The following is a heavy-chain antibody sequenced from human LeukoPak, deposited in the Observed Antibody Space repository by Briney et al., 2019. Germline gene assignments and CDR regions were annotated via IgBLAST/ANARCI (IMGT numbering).Heavy chain of an antibody. Sequence: GGALRLSCAASGFTFSSFVIHWVRQTPGKGLEGVAVISYDGSNRYYADSVQGRFTISRDNSKNTLYLQMNSLRDEDTAVYYCARGRGSSSWYEDYWGQGTLVTVSS. CDR3: ARGRGSSSWYEDY. D-gene: IGHD6-13*01. V-gene: IGHV3-30-3*01. CDR1: GFTFSSFV. CDR2: ISYDGSNR. J-gene: IGHJ4*02.